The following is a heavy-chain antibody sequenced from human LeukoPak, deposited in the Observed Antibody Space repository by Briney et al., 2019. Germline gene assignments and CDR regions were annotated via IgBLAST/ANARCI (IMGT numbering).Heavy chain of an antibody. CDR2: VSGSGGST. V-gene: IGHV3-23*01. CDR3: AKDRSRTIPGVVVTD. CDR1: GFTLSSYA. J-gene: IGHJ4*02. D-gene: IGHD3-22*01. Sequence: GGSLRLSCTASGFTLSSYAMSWVRQAPGKGLEWVSAVSGSGGSTYYADSVKGRFTISRDNSKNTLYLQMNSLRAEDTAVYYCAKDRSRTIPGVVVTDWGQGTLVTVSS.